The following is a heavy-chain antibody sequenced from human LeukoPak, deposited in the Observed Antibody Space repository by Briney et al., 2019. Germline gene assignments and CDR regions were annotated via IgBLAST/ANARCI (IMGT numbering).Heavy chain of an antibody. J-gene: IGHJ4*02. CDR3: ARDQRWQLPHYFDS. V-gene: IGHV3-48*03. Sequence: PGGPLRLSCAASGFTFSSYEMNWVRQAPGKGLQWVSYISASSSTIYYADSVKGRFTISRDNAGNSLYLQMNSLRVEDTAIYYCARDQRWQLPHYFDSWGQGTLVTASS. CDR2: ISASSSTI. D-gene: IGHD4-23*01. CDR1: GFTFSSYE.